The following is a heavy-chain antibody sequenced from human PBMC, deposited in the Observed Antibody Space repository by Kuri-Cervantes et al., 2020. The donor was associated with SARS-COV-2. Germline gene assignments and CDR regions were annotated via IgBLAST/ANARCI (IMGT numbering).Heavy chain of an antibody. D-gene: IGHD3-10*01. V-gene: IGHV3-30*04. Sequence: GESLKISCSASGFTFQSYAMTWVRQPPGKGLEWVAVISYDGSNKYYADSVKGRFTISRDNSKNTLYLQMNSLRAEDTAVYYCARDVGGMVGDWGQGTLVTVSS. J-gene: IGHJ4*02. CDR1: GFTFQSYA. CDR2: ISYDGSNK. CDR3: ARDVGGMVGD.